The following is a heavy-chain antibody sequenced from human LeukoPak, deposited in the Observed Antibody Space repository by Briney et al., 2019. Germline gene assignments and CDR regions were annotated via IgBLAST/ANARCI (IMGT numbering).Heavy chain of an antibody. J-gene: IGHJ4*02. CDR1: GFTFSSYA. Sequence: GGSLRLSCAASGFTFSSYAMSWVRQAPGKGLEWVSAISGSGGSTYYADSVKGRFTISRDNSKNTLYLQMNSLRAEDTAVYYCAKGGYCSSTSCYAPYYFDYWGQGTLVTVSS. V-gene: IGHV3-23*01. CDR2: ISGSGGST. CDR3: AKGGYCSSTSCYAPYYFDY. D-gene: IGHD2-2*01.